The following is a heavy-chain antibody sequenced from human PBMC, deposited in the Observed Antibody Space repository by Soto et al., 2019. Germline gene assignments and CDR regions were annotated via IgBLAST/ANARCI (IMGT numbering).Heavy chain of an antibody. CDR3: AKSVRKITTWVVYFDY. J-gene: IGHJ4*02. CDR2: ISGSGGST. D-gene: IGHD4-4*01. CDR1: GFTFSSYW. V-gene: IGHV3-23*01. Sequence: PGGSLRLSCAASGFTFSSYWMHWVRQAPGKGLEWVSAISGSGGSTYYADSVKGRFTISRDNSKNTLYLQMNSLRAEDTAVYYCAKSVRKITTWVVYFDYWGQRTLVTVSS.